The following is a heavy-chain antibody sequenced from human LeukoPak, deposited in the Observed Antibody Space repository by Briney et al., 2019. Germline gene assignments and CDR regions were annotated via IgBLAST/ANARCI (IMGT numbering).Heavy chain of an antibody. CDR2: IYYSGST. CDR1: GGSISSYY. V-gene: IGHV4-59*08. Sequence: KPSETLSLTCTVSGGSISSYYWSWIRQPPGKGLEWIGYIYYSGSTNYNPSLKSRVTISVDTSKNQFSLKLSSVTAADTAVYYCARRTDYYYGMDAWGQGTTVTVSS. J-gene: IGHJ6*02. CDR3: ARRTDYYYGMDA.